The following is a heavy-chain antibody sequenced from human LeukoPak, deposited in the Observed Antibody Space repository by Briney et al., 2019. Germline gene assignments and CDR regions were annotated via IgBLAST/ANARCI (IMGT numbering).Heavy chain of an antibody. V-gene: IGHV3-30*02. Sequence: GGSLRLSCAVFGFTVSNNYMNWVRQAPGKGLEWVAFIRFDGGEKYLDSVRGRFTISRDTSKNMVYLQMNSLRTEDTAVYYCAKDLLKTQRTVTSPFDYWGQGTLATVSS. D-gene: IGHD4-17*01. CDR2: IRFDGGEK. CDR3: AKDLLKTQRTVTSPFDY. J-gene: IGHJ4*02. CDR1: GFTVSNNY.